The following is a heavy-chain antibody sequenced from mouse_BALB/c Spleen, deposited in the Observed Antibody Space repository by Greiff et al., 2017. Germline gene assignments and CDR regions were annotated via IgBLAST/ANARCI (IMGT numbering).Heavy chain of an antibody. V-gene: IGHV5-6-5*01. CDR1: GFTFSSYA. CDR3: ARDIGYGYYWYFDV. CDR2: ISSGGST. J-gene: IGHJ1*01. D-gene: IGHD1-2*01. Sequence: DVHLVESGGGLVKPGGSLKLSCAASGFTFSSYAMSWVRQTPEKRLEWVASISSGGSTYYPDSVKGRFTISRDNARNILYLQMSSLRSEDTAMYYCARDIGYGYYWYFDVWGAGTTVTVSS.